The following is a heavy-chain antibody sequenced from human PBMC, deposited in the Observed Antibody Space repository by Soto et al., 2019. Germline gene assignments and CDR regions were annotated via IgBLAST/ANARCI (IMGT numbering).Heavy chain of an antibody. J-gene: IGHJ4*02. CDR2: ISYDGSNK. CDR1: GFTFSPYA. CDR3: ARPYIERAAFDC. D-gene: IGHD2-15*01. V-gene: IGHV3-30-3*01. Sequence: GGSLRLSCAASGFTFSPYAMHWVRQAPGKGLEWVAVISYDGSNKYYADSVKGRFTISRDNSKNTLSLQMNSLRTEDTAVYYCARPYIERAAFDCWGQGALVTVSS.